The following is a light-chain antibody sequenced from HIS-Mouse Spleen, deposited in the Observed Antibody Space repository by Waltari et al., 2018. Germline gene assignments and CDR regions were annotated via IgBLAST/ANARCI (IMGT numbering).Light chain of an antibody. CDR2: EVS. V-gene: IGLV2-8*01. CDR1: RSDVGCYTY. J-gene: IGLJ2*01. CDR3: SSYAGSNIVV. Sequence: QSALTQPPSASGSPGQSVTISCTGTRSDVGCYTYVSWYQQHPGKAPKLMIYEVSKRPSGVPDRFSGSKSGNTASLTVSGLQAEDEADYYCSSYAGSNIVVFGGGTKLTVL.